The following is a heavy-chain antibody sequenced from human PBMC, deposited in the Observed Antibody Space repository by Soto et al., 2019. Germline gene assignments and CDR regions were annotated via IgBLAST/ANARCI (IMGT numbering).Heavy chain of an antibody. V-gene: IGHV3-48*03. CDR2: ISSSGSTI. D-gene: IGHD3-10*01. CDR1: GFTFSSYE. CDR3: ARDGEMPPSTFSY. Sequence: LRLSCAASGFTFSSYEMNWVRQAPGRGLEWVSYISSSGSTIYYADSVKGRFTISRDNAKNSLYLQMNSLRAEDTAVYYCARDGEMPPSTFSYWGQGTLVTVS. J-gene: IGHJ4*02.